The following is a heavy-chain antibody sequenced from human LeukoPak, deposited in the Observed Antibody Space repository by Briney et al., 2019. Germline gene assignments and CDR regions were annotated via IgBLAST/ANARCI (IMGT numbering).Heavy chain of an antibody. CDR3: AKARYCSGGSCHPRGLDYFDY. J-gene: IGHJ4*02. V-gene: IGHV3-33*06. Sequence: GGSLRLSCAASGFTFSSYGMHWVRQAPGKGLEWVAVIWYDGSNKYYADSVKGRFTISRDNSKNTLYLQMNSLRAEDTAVYYCAKARYCSGGSCHPRGLDYFDYWGQGTLVTVSS. CDR2: IWYDGSNK. D-gene: IGHD2-15*01. CDR1: GFTFSSYG.